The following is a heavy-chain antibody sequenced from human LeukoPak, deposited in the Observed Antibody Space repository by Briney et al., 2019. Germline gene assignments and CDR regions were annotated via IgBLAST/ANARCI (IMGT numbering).Heavy chain of an antibody. CDR1: GFTFSKAW. Sequence: GGSLRLSCAASGFTFSKAWMSWVRQAPGKGLQWVGHVKSKTDGGRTDYAAPVRGRFTISRENAKNSLYLQMNSLRAGDTAVYYCARDGLGHAVDIWGQGAMVTVSS. D-gene: IGHD3/OR15-3a*01. CDR3: ARDGLGHAVDI. J-gene: IGHJ3*02. V-gene: IGHV3-15*01. CDR2: VKSKTDGGRT.